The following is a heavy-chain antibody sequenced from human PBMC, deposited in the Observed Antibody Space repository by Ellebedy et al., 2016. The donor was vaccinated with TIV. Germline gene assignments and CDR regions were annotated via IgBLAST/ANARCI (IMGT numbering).Heavy chain of an antibody. CDR3: ARDVSYYYDSSGYFSRYYYYYGMDV. D-gene: IGHD3-22*01. Sequence: SETLSLTCTVSGGSISSYYWSWIRQPAGKGLEWIGRIYTSGSTNYNPSLKSRVTMSVDTSKKQFSLKLSSVTAADTAVYYCARDVSYYYDSSGYFSRYYYYYGMDVWGQGTTVTVSS. J-gene: IGHJ6*02. CDR1: GGSISSYY. CDR2: IYTSGST. V-gene: IGHV4-4*07.